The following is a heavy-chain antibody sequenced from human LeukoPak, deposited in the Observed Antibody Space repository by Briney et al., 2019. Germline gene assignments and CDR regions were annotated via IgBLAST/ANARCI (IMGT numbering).Heavy chain of an antibody. CDR1: GFTFTSYW. CDR2: IKQDGSEK. CDR3: AREAEDGEWELQYGFDY. V-gene: IGHV3-7*01. D-gene: IGHD1-26*01. Sequence: PGGSLRLSCAASGFTFTSYWLSWVRQAPGKGLEWVANIKQDGSEKYYVDSVKGRFTISRDNAKNSLYLQMNSLRAEDTAVYYCAREAEDGEWELQYGFDYWGQGTLVTVSS. J-gene: IGHJ4*02.